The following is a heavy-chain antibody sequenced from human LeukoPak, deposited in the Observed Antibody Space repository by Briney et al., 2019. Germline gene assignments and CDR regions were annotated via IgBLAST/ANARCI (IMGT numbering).Heavy chain of an antibody. CDR1: GGSISGYH. D-gene: IGHD3-10*01. CDR3: ASLYYGSGSFDY. J-gene: IGHJ4*02. CDR2: IYYSGST. V-gene: IGHV4-59*01. Sequence: PSETLSLTCTVSGGSISGYHWSWIRQPPGKGLEWIGYIYYSGSTKYNPSLKSRVTISVDTSKNQFSLKLTSVTAADTAVYYCASLYYGSGSFDYWGQGTLVTVSS.